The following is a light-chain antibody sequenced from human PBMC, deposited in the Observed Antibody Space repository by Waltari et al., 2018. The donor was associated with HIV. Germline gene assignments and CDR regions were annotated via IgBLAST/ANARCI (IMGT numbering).Light chain of an antibody. V-gene: IGKV1-27*01. CDR3: QNYNSAPFS. CDR2: AAS. J-gene: IGKJ3*01. CDR1: QGIGDY. Sequence: DIQMTQSPSSLSASVGDRVTITCRASQGIGDYLAWYQQKPGKVPKLLMHAASTLQSGVPSRFSCSGSGTDFTLTISSLQPEDVATYYCQNYNSAPFSFGPGTKVDIK.